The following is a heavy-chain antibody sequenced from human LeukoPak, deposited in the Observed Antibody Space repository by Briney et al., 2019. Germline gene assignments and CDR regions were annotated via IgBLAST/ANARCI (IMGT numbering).Heavy chain of an antibody. Sequence: GGSLRLSCAASGFIFSNYEINWVRQAPGEGLEWVSYISTSGNDIYYADSVKGRFTISRDNAKDSLYLQLNSLRADDTAVYYCARGAQWVLDYWGQGTLVTVSS. CDR2: ISTSGNDI. CDR1: GFIFSNYE. CDR3: ARGAQWVLDY. D-gene: IGHD1-26*01. J-gene: IGHJ4*02. V-gene: IGHV3-48*03.